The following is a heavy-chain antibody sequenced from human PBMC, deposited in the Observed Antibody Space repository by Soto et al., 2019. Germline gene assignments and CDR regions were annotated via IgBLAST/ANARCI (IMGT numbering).Heavy chain of an antibody. CDR2: IWYDGSNK. Sequence: QVQLVESGGGVVQPGRSLRLSCAASGFTFSSYGMHWVRQAPGKGLEWVAVIWYDGSNKYYADSVKGRFTISRDNSKNTLYLQMNSLRAEDTAVYYCARDHAQIAARCRTHYYYYMDVWGKGTTVTVSS. D-gene: IGHD6-6*01. J-gene: IGHJ6*03. CDR1: GFTFSSYG. CDR3: ARDHAQIAARCRTHYYYYMDV. V-gene: IGHV3-33*01.